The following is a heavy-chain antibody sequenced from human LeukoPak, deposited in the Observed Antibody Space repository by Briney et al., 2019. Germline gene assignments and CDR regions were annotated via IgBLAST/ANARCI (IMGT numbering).Heavy chain of an antibody. Sequence: GGSLRRSGAASGFTCSSFWRSWVRQAPGQGLEGGANINKGGREKYYVDSVKGRFTISRDNAKNSLYLQMNSLRAEDTAVYYCARDCSSTSCYAVGDAFDIWGQGTMVTISS. J-gene: IGHJ3*02. CDR1: GFTCSSFW. CDR3: ARDCSSTSCYAVGDAFDI. CDR2: INKGGREK. D-gene: IGHD2-2*01. V-gene: IGHV3-7*03.